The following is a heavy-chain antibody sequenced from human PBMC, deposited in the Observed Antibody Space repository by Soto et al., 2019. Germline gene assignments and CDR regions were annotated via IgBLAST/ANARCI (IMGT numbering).Heavy chain of an antibody. J-gene: IGHJ3*02. Sequence: KPSETLSLTCAVSGYSISSGYYWGWIRQPPGKGLEWIGSIYHSGSTYYNPSLKSRVTISVDTSKNQFSLKLSSVTAADTAVYYCGMCERRWELGDTAMVDAFDIWGQGTMVTVSS. D-gene: IGHD5-18*01. CDR2: IYHSGST. V-gene: IGHV4-38-2*01. CDR3: GMCERRWELGDTAMVDAFDI. CDR1: GYSISSGYY.